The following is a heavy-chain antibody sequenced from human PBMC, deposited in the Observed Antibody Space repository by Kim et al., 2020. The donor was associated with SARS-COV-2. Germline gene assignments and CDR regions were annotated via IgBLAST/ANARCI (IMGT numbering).Heavy chain of an antibody. D-gene: IGHD3-22*01. CDR2: IYPGDSDT. V-gene: IGHV5-51*01. CDR3: ARLHFDISQTYFDY. Sequence: GESLKISCKGSGYSFTSYWIGWVRQMPGKGLEWMGIIYPGDSDTRYSPSFQGQVTISADKSISTAYLQWSSLKASDTAMYYCARLHFDISQTYFDYSGQGALLAVSS. CDR1: GYSFTSYW. J-gene: IGHJ4*02.